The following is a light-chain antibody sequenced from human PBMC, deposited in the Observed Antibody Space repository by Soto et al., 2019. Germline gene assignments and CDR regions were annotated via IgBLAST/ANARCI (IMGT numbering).Light chain of an antibody. CDR2: GAS. Sequence: EVVLTQTTGTLSLSPGETATLSCRASQSVSNNYLAWYQQKPGQAPRLLIYGASNRATGIPDRFSGSGSGTDFTLTISRLEPEDFAVYYCQQYGSSGTFGQGTNVDI. V-gene: IGKV3-20*01. CDR1: QSVSNNY. CDR3: QQYGSSGT. J-gene: IGKJ1*01.